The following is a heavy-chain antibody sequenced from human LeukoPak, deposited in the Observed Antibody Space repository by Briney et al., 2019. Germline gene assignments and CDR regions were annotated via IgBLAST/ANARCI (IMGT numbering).Heavy chain of an antibody. CDR3: ARAGRNRRFDP. J-gene: IGHJ5*02. V-gene: IGHV4-34*01. CDR2: INHSGST. CDR1: GGSFSGYY. Sequence: SETLSLTCAVYGGSFSGYYWSWIRQPPGKGLEWIGEINHSGSTNYNPSLKSRVTISVDTSKNQFSLKLSSVTAADTAVYYCARAGRNRRFDPWGQGTLVTVSS.